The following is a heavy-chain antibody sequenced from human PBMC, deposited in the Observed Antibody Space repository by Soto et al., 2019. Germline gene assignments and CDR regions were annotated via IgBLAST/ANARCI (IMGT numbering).Heavy chain of an antibody. J-gene: IGHJ4*02. Sequence: GASVKVSCKASGGTFSSYAISWVRQAPGQGLEWMGGIIPIFGTANYAQKFQGRVTITADESTSTAYMELSSLRSEDTAVYYCARTVAAAGLTVFDYRGQGTLVTVSS. D-gene: IGHD6-13*01. CDR1: GGTFSSYA. CDR2: IIPIFGTA. CDR3: ARTVAAAGLTVFDY. V-gene: IGHV1-69*13.